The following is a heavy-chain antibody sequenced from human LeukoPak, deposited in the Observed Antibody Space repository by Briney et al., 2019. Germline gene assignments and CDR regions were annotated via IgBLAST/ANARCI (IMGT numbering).Heavy chain of an antibody. CDR1: GYTFTSYA. CDR3: ARYTSSSPGWFAP. D-gene: IGHD6-13*01. J-gene: IGHJ5*02. Sequence: GASVKVSCKASGYTFTSYAMHWVRRAPGHRLEWMGWINAGNGDTRYSQKFQDRVTFTRDTSASTAYMELSSLRSEDTAVYYCARYTSSSPGWFAPWGQGTLVTVSS. V-gene: IGHV1-3*01. CDR2: INAGNGDT.